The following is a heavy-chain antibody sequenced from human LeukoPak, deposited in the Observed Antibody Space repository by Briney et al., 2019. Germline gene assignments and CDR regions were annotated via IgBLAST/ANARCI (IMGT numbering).Heavy chain of an antibody. CDR1: GGSISSYY. V-gene: IGHV4-59*01. D-gene: IGHD6-13*01. CDR3: ARRGISYFDI. J-gene: IGHJ3*02. CDR2: IYYSGST. Sequence: PSETLSLTCTVSGGSISSYYWSWIRQPPGKGLEWIGYIYYSGSTNYNPSLKSRVTISVDTSKNQFSLKLSSVTAADTAVYYCARRGISYFDIWVQGTMVTVSS.